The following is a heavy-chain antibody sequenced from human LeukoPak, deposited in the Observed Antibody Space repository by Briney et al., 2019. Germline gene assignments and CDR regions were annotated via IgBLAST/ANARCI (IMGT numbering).Heavy chain of an antibody. D-gene: IGHD3-22*01. CDR2: INPSGGST. V-gene: IGHV1-46*01. CDR1: GYTFTSYY. CDR3: ARDYYDSSGYYYAPGAFDI. J-gene: IGHJ3*02. Sequence: VASVKVSCKASGYTFTSYYMHWVRQAPGQGLEWMGIINPSGGSTSYAQKLQGRVTMTTDTSTSTAYMELRSLRSDDTAVYYCARDYYDSSGYYYAPGAFDIWGQGTMVTVSS.